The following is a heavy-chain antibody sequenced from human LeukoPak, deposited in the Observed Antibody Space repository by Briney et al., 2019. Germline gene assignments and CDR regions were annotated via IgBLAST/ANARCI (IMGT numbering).Heavy chain of an antibody. V-gene: IGHV1-24*01. CDR3: ATPVVSDAFDI. CDR2: FDPEDDET. CDR1: GYTLTELS. D-gene: IGHD4-23*01. J-gene: IGHJ3*02. Sequence: ASVKVSCKVSGYTLTELSMHWVRQAPGKGLEWMGGFDPEDDETIYAQKFQGRVTMTEDTSADTAYMVLSSLRSEDTAVYYCATPVVSDAFDIWGQGTMVTVSS.